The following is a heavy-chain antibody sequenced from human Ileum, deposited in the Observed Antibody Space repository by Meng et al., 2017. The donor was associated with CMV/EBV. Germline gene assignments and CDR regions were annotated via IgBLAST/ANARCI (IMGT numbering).Heavy chain of an antibody. CDR3: AKVGPRKYFHFGVTLGAFDI. CDR2: ISTNGRNI. J-gene: IGHJ3*02. D-gene: IGHD3-10*01. Sequence: SLKISCAASGFTFSSYEMNWVRQAPGKGLEWISYISTNGRNIYYADSVEGRFTISRDNANNSLYLQMNGLRAEGTAVYYCAKVGPRKYFHFGVTLGAFDIWGQGTMVTVSS. V-gene: IGHV3-48*03. CDR1: GFTFSSYE.